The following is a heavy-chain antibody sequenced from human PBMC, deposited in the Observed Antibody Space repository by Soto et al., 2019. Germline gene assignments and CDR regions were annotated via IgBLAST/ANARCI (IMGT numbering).Heavy chain of an antibody. CDR1: GGSISNYY. Sequence: SETLSLTYTVSGGSISNYYWSWIRQPPGKGLEWIGYIYNSGNTYYNPSLKSRVTFSADTSRGQFSLRLNSVTAADTAVYYCARTVLGPDLLADSFVDYYYYMDVWGQGTTVTVSS. CDR3: ARTVLGPDLLADSFVDYYYYMDV. J-gene: IGHJ6*03. V-gene: IGHV4-59*08. CDR2: IYNSGNT. D-gene: IGHD3-9*01.